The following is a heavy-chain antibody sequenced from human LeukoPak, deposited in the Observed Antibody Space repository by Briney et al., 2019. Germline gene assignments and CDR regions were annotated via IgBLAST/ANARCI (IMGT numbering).Heavy chain of an antibody. J-gene: IGHJ4*02. Sequence: PSETLSLTCTVSGYSISSDYYWGWIRQPPGKGLEWIGSIYHSGSTYYNPSLKSRVTISVDTSKNQFSLKLSSVTAADTAVYYCARELDYYDSSGPPGYWGQGTLVTVSS. D-gene: IGHD3-22*01. CDR1: GYSISSDYY. CDR2: IYHSGST. V-gene: IGHV4-38-2*02. CDR3: ARELDYYDSSGPPGY.